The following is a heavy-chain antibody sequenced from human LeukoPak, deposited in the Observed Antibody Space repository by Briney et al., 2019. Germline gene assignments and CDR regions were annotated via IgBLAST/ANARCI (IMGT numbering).Heavy chain of an antibody. CDR3: ARVHYYGSGLSSYFDY. CDR1: GGSISSYY. CDR2: IYHSGST. D-gene: IGHD3-10*01. J-gene: IGHJ4*01. V-gene: IGHV4-59*01. Sequence: SETLSLTCTVSGGSISSYYWSWIRQPPGKGLEWIGYIYHSGSTKYNPSLRSRVTISIDTSKNQFSLGLSSVTAADTAMYYCARVHYYGSGLSSYFDYWGHGTLVTVSS.